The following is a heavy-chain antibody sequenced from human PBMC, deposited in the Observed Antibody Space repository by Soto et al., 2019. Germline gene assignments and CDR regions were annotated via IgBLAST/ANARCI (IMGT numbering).Heavy chain of an antibody. CDR1: GFTFSYAW. D-gene: IGHD3-9*01. CDR3: TTDYDILTIRWNAFEI. Sequence: DVQLVESGGGLVKPGGSLRLSCAASGFTFSYAWMIWVRQAPGKGLEWVGRIKSKTNGGTTDYAAPVKGRFTISRDDSKNTLYLQMNSLKTEDTAVYYCTTDYDILTIRWNAFEIWGQGTMVTVSS. V-gene: IGHV3-15*07. J-gene: IGHJ3*02. CDR2: IKSKTNGGTT.